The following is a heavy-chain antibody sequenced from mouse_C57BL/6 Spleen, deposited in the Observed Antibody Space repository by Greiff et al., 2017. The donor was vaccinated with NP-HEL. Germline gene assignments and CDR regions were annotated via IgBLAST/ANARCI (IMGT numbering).Heavy chain of an antibody. J-gene: IGHJ4*01. V-gene: IGHV2-4*01. CDR1: GFSLTSYG. CDR2: IWSGGST. D-gene: IGHD2-4*01. CDR3: AKSMGDYGYYAMDY. Sequence: VQLVESGPGLVQPSQSLSITCTVSGFSLTSYGVHWVRQPPGKGLEWLGVIWSGGSTDYNAAFISRLSISKDNSKSQVFFKMNSLQADDTAIYYCAKSMGDYGYYAMDYWGQGTSVTVSS.